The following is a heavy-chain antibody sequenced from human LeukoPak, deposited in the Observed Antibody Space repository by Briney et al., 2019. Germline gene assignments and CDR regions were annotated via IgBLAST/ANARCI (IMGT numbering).Heavy chain of an antibody. Sequence: SETLSLTCTVSGYSISSGYYWGWIRQPPGKGLEWIGSIYHSGSTYYNPSLKSRVTISVDTSKNQFSLKLSSVTAADTAVYYCASPSYYYDSSGYYYPGYWGQGTLVTVSS. CDR1: GYSISSGYY. D-gene: IGHD3-22*01. V-gene: IGHV4-38-2*02. CDR3: ASPSYYYDSSGYYYPGY. J-gene: IGHJ4*02. CDR2: IYHSGST.